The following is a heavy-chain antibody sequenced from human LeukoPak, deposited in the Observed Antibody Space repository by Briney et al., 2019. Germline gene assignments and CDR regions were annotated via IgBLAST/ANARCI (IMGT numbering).Heavy chain of an antibody. Sequence: PGGSLRLSCAASGFTFSSYGMHWVRQAPGKGLEWVAVISYDGSNKYYADSVKGRFTISRDNSKNTLYLQMNSLRAEDTAVYYCARDSYSYGYSDYWGQGTLVTVSS. CDR1: GFTFSSYG. CDR2: ISYDGSNK. D-gene: IGHD5-18*01. V-gene: IGHV3-30*03. CDR3: ARDSYSYGYSDY. J-gene: IGHJ4*02.